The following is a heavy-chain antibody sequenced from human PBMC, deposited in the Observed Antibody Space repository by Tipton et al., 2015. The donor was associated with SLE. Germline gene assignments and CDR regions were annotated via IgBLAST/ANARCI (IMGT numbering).Heavy chain of an antibody. D-gene: IGHD1-26*01. V-gene: IGHV4-61*10. CDR3: AKADGVVGGQVPYWYFDL. CDR2: IYYRGSPYYREST. CDR1: GDSISSGANY. J-gene: IGHJ2*01. Sequence: TLSLTCTVSGDSISSGANYWSWVRQPAGKGLEWIGDIYYRGSPYYRESTTYNPSLESRATMSLDTPKNQFSLKLNSATAADTAVYYCAKADGVVGGQVPYWYFDLWGRGTLVSVSS.